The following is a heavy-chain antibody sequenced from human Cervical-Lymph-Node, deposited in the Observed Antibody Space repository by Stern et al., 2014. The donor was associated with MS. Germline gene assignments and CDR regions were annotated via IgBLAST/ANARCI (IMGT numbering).Heavy chain of an antibody. J-gene: IGHJ4*02. CDR1: GYSFTRYW. CDR2: IYPGDSDT. V-gene: IGHV5-51*03. Sequence: VQLMQSGAEVKKPGESLKISCKGSGYSFTRYWIGWVRQMPGKGLGWRGIIYPGDSDTRYSPSFQGQVTISVDKFISTAHLQWSSLKASDTAMYYCASSSMGATGAFDYWGQGTLLTVSS. CDR3: ASSSMGATGAFDY. D-gene: IGHD1-26*01.